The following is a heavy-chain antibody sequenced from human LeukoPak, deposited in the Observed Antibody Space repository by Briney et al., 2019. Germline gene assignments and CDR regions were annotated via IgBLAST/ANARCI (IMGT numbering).Heavy chain of an antibody. J-gene: IGHJ4*02. Sequence: TPSQTLSLTCSVSGGSSTRGDYYWSWIRQPPGKGLDWIGYISYSGNTYYNPSLKSRVTISSDTSKNQFSLILSSMTATDTAVYYCARSLGACSSSSCWYSFDYWGQGTLVTVSS. D-gene: IGHD2-2*01. CDR3: ARSLGACSSSSCWYSFDY. V-gene: IGHV4-30-4*01. CDR2: ISYSGNT. CDR1: GGSSTRGDYY.